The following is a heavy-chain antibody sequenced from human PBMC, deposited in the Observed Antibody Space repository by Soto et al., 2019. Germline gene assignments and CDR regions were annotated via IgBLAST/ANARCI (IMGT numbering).Heavy chain of an antibody. CDR2: TYYRSRFFS. CDR1: GDSVSSYSAA. CDR3: VRDRYSSSGWFDP. V-gene: IGHV6-1*02. J-gene: IGHJ5*02. D-gene: IGHD3-10*01. Sequence: QVQLQQSGPGLVEPSQTLSLTCAISGDSVSSYSAAWNWIRQSPSGGLEWLGRTYYRSRFFSDYAESVKSRIIINPDTSKNQFSLQLKSVTPEDTAVYYCVRDRYSSSGWFDPWGQGTPVTVSS.